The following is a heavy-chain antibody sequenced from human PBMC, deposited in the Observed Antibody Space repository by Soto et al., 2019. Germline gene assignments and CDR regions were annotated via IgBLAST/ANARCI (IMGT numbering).Heavy chain of an antibody. J-gene: IGHJ4*02. CDR1: GFTLSAYW. Sequence: GGSLRLSGAASGFTLSAYWMHWVRQAPGRGLEWVSRLSSDGFGTAYADSVKGRFHISRDNARNTLFLQMNGLRAEDTAVYYCARDLGGPDYWGRGTLVTVSS. V-gene: IGHV3-74*03. D-gene: IGHD3-16*01. CDR2: LSSDGFGT. CDR3: ARDLGGPDY.